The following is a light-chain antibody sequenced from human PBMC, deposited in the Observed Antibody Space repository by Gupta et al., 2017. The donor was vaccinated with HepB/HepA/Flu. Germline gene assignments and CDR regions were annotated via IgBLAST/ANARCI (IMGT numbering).Light chain of an antibody. V-gene: IGKV3-11*01. CDR1: QNIISH. CDR2: DAS. Sequence: EIVLTQSPVTLSLSPGERATLSCRASQNIISHLAWYQHKRGQAPRLLIYDASNRATGIPARFSGSGSGTDFTLTISSLEPEDFAVYYCQQLHTWPITFGKGTRLEIK. CDR3: QQLHTWPIT. J-gene: IGKJ5*01.